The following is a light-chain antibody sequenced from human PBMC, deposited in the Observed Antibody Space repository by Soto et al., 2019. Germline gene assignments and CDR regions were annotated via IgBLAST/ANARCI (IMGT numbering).Light chain of an antibody. CDR3: QQTFGKPLVT. CDR2: AAS. J-gene: IGKJ5*01. CDR1: QTISSW. Sequence: DIQMTQSPSTLSGSVGDRVTITCRASQTISSWLAWYQQKPGKAPKLLIYAASRLQSGVPSRFSGTGSGTDFTLTISSLQPEDFAIYYCQQTFGKPLVTSGQGTRLEI. V-gene: IGKV1-39*01.